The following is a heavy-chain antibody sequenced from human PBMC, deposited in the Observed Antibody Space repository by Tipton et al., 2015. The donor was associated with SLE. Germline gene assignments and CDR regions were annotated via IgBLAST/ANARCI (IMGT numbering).Heavy chain of an antibody. V-gene: IGHV4-39*07. J-gene: IGHJ2*01. D-gene: IGHD2-21*01. CDR1: GGSISSSSYY. CDR3: ARDDSWAYCGGDCRGYFDL. CDR2: IYYSGST. Sequence: TLSLTCTVSGGSISSSSYYWGWIRQPPGKGLEWIGSIYYSGSTYYNPSLKSRVTISVDTSKNQFSLKLSSVTAADTAVYYCARDDSWAYCGGDCRGYFDLWGRGTLVTVSS.